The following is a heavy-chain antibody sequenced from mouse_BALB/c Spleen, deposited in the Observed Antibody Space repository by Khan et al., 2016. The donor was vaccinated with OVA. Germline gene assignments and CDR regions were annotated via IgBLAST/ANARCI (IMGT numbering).Heavy chain of an antibody. J-gene: IGHJ3*01. CDR3: IRGGYGGFAY. CDR1: GYTFTSYQ. D-gene: IGHD3-1*01. Sequence: VQLQQPGAELVKPGASVKLSCKASGYTFTSYQMYWVKQRPGQGLEWIGEINPNNGGTNFNEKFKSKATLTVDKSSSTAFMQLSSLTSEDSAVYYCIRGGYGGFAYWGQGTLVTVSA. CDR2: INPNNGGT. V-gene: IGHV1S81*02.